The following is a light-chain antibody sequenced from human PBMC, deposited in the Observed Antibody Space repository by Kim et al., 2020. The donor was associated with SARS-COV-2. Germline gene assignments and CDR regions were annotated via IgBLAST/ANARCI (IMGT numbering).Light chain of an antibody. V-gene: IGLV3-1*01. Sequence: SYELTQPPSVSVSPGQTASITCSRDKLGDKYASWYQQKPGQSTVLLIYQDSKRPSGIPERFSGSNSGNTATLTISGTQAMDEADYYCQACNSSTAWVFGGGTKLTVL. J-gene: IGLJ3*02. CDR2: QDS. CDR1: KLGDKY. CDR3: QACNSSTAWV.